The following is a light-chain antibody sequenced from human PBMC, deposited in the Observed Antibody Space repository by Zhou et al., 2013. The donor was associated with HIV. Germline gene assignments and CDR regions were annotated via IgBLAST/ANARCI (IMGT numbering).Light chain of an antibody. V-gene: IGKV1-5*03. CDR1: QNVNSW. Sequence: DIQMTQSPSTVSASIGDRVTITCRASQNVNSWLAWYQQRPGIAPKLLIYKASSLQGGVPLRFSGSGSGTEFTLTISSLQPDDFATYYCQQYNSFPWTFGQGTKVEIK. CDR3: QQYNSFPWT. J-gene: IGKJ1*01. CDR2: KAS.